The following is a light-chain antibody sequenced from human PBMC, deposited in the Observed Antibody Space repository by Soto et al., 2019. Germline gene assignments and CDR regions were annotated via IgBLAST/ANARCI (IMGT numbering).Light chain of an antibody. CDR3: QQYEKLLT. J-gene: IGKJ5*01. V-gene: IGKV1-33*01. CDR2: DAS. CDR1: QNINNY. Sequence: DIQITQSPSSLSDSVGDRVTITFQASQNINNYLNWYQQKPGRAPKLLIYDASNLEAGVPSRFRGSGSGTDFTFISSRLQPEDIASYYCQQYEKLLTFGQGTRLEIK.